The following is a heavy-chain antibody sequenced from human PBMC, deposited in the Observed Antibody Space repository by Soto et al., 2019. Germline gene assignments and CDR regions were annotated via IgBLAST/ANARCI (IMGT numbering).Heavy chain of an antibody. Sequence: EVQLVESGGGLVQPGGSLRLSCAASGFTFSNYWMDWVRQAPGKGLVWVSRIKRDGSSISYADSVKGRVTISRDNAKNTLYLQMNSLRAEDTAVYYCARYGGRGGDLDCWGQGTLVTVSS. CDR3: ARYGGRGGDLDC. V-gene: IGHV3-74*01. CDR2: IKRDGSSI. CDR1: GFTFSNYW. D-gene: IGHD2-21*02. J-gene: IGHJ4*02.